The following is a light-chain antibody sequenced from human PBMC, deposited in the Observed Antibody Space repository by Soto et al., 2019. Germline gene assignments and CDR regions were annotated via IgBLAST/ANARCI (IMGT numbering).Light chain of an antibody. CDR2: SAS. Sequence: EVLMTQSPATLSTSPGEGATLSCRASQGVGRSVAWYQQTPGQSPRLLIYSASTRASGVPARFSGSGSGTEFTLTISSLQSEDFAVYSCQQYYYWPLTFGGGTKV. J-gene: IGKJ4*01. V-gene: IGKV3-15*01. CDR1: QGVGRS. CDR3: QQYYYWPLT.